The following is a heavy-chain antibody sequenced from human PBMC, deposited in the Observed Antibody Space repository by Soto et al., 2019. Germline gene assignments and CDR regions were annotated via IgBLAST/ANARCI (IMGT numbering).Heavy chain of an antibody. CDR3: ARSQTYYYDRSGSPAHYYYGMDV. CDR2: INPNSGGT. CDR1: GYTFTGYY. Sequence: ASVKVSCKASGYTFTGYYMHWVRQAPGQGLEWMGWINPNSGGTNYAQKFQGWVTMTRDTSISTAYMELSRLRSDDTAVYYCARSQTYYYDRSGSPAHYYYGMDVWGQGTTVTVSS. V-gene: IGHV1-2*04. D-gene: IGHD3-22*01. J-gene: IGHJ6*02.